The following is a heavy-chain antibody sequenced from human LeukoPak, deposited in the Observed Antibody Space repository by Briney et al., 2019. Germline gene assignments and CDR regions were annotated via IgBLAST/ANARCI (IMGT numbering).Heavy chain of an antibody. J-gene: IGHJ5*02. CDR2: IKWDGGRT. Sequence: GGSLRLSCAASGFTFDDHGMSWVRQAPGKGLEWVSGIKWDGGRTGYADSVKGRFTISRDNAKNSVYLQMNSLRAEDTALYYCARAPAWIAPNPNNWFDPWGQGTLVTVSS. V-gene: IGHV3-20*04. CDR3: ARAPAWIAPNPNNWFDP. D-gene: IGHD2-2*03. CDR1: GFTFDDHG.